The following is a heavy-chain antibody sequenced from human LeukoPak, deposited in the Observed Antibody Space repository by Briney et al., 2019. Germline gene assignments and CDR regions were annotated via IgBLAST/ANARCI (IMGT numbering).Heavy chain of an antibody. CDR2: IRYDGSNK. CDR1: GFTFSSYG. J-gene: IGHJ4*02. V-gene: IGHV3-30*02. CDR3: ARDIVATTTHFDY. D-gene: IGHD5-12*01. Sequence: PGGSLRLSCAASGFTFSSYGIHWVRQAPGKGLEWVAFIRYDGSNKYYADSVKGRFTISRDNAKNSLYLQMNSLRAEDTAVYYCARDIVATTTHFDYWGQGTLVTVSS.